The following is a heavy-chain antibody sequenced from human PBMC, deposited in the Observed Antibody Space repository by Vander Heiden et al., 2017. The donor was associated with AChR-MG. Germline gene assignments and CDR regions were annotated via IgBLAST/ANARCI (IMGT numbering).Heavy chain of an antibody. V-gene: IGHV4-30-4*01. CDR1: GGSISSGDYY. CDR2: IFYRGTT. J-gene: IGHJ3*02. CDR3: ASNPPGGI. Sequence: QVQLQESGPGLVKPSQTLSLTCTVSGGSISSGDYYWSWIRQPPGKGLEWIGYIFYRGTTDYNPSLKSRLTISVDTSKNQLSMKMSSVTAADTAVYYCASNPPGGIWGQGTMVTVSS.